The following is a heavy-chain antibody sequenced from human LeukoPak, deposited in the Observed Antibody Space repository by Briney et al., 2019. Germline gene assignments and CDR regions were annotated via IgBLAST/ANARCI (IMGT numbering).Heavy chain of an antibody. V-gene: IGHV3-23*01. CDR2: ISGSGSST. D-gene: IGHD2-15*01. CDR1: GFTFSSYD. CDR3: AKAPVTTCSGAYCYPFDY. Sequence: PGGSLRLSCAASGFTFSSYDMSWVRQAPGKGLEWVSGISGSGSSTYYADSVKGRFTISRDSSKNTLYLQMNSLRAEDAAVYYCAKAPVTTCSGAYCYPFDYWGQGTLVTVSS. J-gene: IGHJ4*02.